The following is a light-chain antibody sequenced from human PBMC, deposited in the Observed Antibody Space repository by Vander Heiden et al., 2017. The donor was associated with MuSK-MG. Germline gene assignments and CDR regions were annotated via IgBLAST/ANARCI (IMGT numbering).Light chain of an antibody. Sequence: QTVVTQDPSVTVSPGGTVTLTCASRTGTVTTAPYPNWFQQNTGQAPKSLIHSTSIKHSWTPARFSGSIRGGKAALTLSGVQPEDEDDYYCLLYYGGAQVFGGGTKLTVL. J-gene: IGLJ3*02. V-gene: IGLV7-43*01. CDR2: STS. CDR3: LLYYGGAQV. CDR1: TGTVTTAPY.